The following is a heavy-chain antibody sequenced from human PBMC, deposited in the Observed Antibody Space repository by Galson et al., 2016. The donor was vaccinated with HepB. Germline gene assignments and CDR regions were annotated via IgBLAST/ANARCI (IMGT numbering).Heavy chain of an antibody. CDR1: GFTVSSNY. J-gene: IGHJ6*02. D-gene: IGHD3-9*01. Sequence: SLRLSCAASGFTVSSNYMSWVRQAPGKGLEWVATISDDGRKKDYADSVKGRFTISRDNSKNTLYLEMNSLRAEDTAVYYCARYYDILTGYSNYGMDVWGQGTTVTVSS. CDR3: ARYYDILTGYSNYGMDV. V-gene: IGHV3-30*03. CDR2: ISDDGRKK.